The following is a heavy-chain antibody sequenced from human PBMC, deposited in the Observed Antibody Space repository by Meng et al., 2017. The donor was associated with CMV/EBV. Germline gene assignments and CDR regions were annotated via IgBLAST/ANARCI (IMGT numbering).Heavy chain of an antibody. V-gene: IGHV3-21*01. J-gene: IGHJ4*02. D-gene: IGHD1-26*01. CDR1: GFTFDDYG. CDR2: ISSSSSYI. Sequence: GGSLRLSCAASGFTFDDYGMSWVRQAPGKGLEWVSSISSSSSYIYYADSVKGRFTISRDNAKNSLYLQMNSLRAEDTAVYYCARNEGSSLGYWGQGTLVTVSS. CDR3: ARNEGSSLGY.